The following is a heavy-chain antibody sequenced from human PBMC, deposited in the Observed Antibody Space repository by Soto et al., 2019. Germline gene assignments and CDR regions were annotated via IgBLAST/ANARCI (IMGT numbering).Heavy chain of an antibody. Sequence: PSETLSLTCTVSGGSMSRGGYYWSWIRQYPGKGLECIGYIYYSGSTNYNPSLRSRVAISLDTSKNQFSLKLTSVTAVDTAVYYCATNGGYYDASGPKYFQYWGQGTVVTVSS. CDR2: IYYSGST. V-gene: IGHV4-31*03. D-gene: IGHD3-22*01. CDR3: ATNGGYYDASGPKYFQY. J-gene: IGHJ1*01. CDR1: GGSMSRGGYY.